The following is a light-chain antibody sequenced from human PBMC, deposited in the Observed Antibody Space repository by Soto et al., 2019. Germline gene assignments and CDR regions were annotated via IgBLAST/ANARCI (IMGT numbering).Light chain of an antibody. J-gene: IGKJ5*01. CDR2: DAS. CDR1: QSVNTY. V-gene: IGKV3-11*01. CDR3: QQRSNSIT. Sequence: EIVLTQSPATLSLSPGERATLSCRASQSVNTYLSWYQQKPGQPPRLLIYDASTRATGIPARFSGSGSGTDFTLTISGLEPADIVVYYGQQRSNSITFGQGTRLDIK.